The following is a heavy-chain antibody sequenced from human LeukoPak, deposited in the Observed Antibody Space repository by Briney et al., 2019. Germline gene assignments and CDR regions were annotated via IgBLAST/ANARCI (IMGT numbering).Heavy chain of an antibody. V-gene: IGHV3-9*01. CDR2: ISWNSITI. D-gene: IGHD6-25*01. CDR1: GFPFDDYA. CDR3: ARDGTPIHGSGWVYMDV. Sequence: PGGSLRLSCVASGFPFDDYAMHWVRQAPGKGLEWVSGISWNSITIGYADSVEGRFTISRDNAKNSLYLQMNSLRAEDTAVYYCARDGTPIHGSGWVYMDVWGKGTTVTISS. J-gene: IGHJ6*04.